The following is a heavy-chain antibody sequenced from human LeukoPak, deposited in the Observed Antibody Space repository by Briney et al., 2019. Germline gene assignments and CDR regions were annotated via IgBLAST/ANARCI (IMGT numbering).Heavy chain of an antibody. Sequence: SVKVSCKASGDTFSSYAISWVRQAPGQGLEWMGRIIPIFGTANYAQKFQGRVTITTDESTSTAYMELSSLRSEDTAVYYCARIILPRDDAFDIWGQGTMVTVSS. J-gene: IGHJ3*02. CDR1: GDTFSSYA. CDR3: ARIILPRDDAFDI. V-gene: IGHV1-69*05. CDR2: IIPIFGTA. D-gene: IGHD2/OR15-2a*01.